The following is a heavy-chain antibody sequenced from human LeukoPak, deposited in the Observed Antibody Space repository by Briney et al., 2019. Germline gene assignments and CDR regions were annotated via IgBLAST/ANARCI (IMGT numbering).Heavy chain of an antibody. Sequence: SETLSLTCTVSGGSISSSSYYWGWIRQPPGKGLEWIGSIYNSGSTYYNPSLKSRVTISVDTSKNQFSLNLYSVTAADTAVYYCAKLTEVAPTRPQGFDLWGRGTLVTVSS. CDR1: GGSISSSSYY. J-gene: IGHJ2*01. CDR2: IYNSGST. D-gene: IGHD5-12*01. V-gene: IGHV4-39*01. CDR3: AKLTEVAPTRPQGFDL.